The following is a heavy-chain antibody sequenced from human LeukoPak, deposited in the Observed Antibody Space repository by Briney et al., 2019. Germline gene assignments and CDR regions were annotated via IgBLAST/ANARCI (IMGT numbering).Heavy chain of an antibody. CDR1: GYSISSSNW. CDR3: ARVGGSYWRYYFDY. V-gene: IGHV4-28*03. D-gene: IGHD1-26*01. CDR2: IYYSGST. Sequence: SETLSLTCAVSGYSISSSNWWGWIRQPPGKGLEWIGYIYYSGSTYYNPSLKSRVTISVDTSKNQFSLKLSSVTAADTAVYYCARVGGSYWRYYFDYWGQGTLVTVSS. J-gene: IGHJ4*02.